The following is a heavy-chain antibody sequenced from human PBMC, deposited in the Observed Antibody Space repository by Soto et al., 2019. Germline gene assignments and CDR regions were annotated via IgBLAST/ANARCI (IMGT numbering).Heavy chain of an antibody. Sequence: SLRLSGANSGFTFSNAWMIWVRHAPEKGLEWVGRIKSKTDGGTTDYAAPVKGRFTISRDDSKNSLYLQMNSLKTEDTAVYYCTTESRYCTNGVCYTSDWGQGTMVTVSS. CDR3: TTESRYCTNGVCYTSD. CDR1: GFTFSNAW. V-gene: IGHV3-15*01. CDR2: IKSKTDGGTT. J-gene: IGHJ4*02. D-gene: IGHD2-8*01.